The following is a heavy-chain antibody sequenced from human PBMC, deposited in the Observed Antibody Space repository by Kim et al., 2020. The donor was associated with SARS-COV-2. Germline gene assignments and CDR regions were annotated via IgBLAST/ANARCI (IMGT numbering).Heavy chain of an antibody. CDR3: ARDRCWTCSFEY. CDR2: ISYSGST. J-gene: IGHJ4*02. CDR1: GGSITSYY. D-gene: IGHD3-3*01. V-gene: IGHV4-59*01. Sequence: SETLSLTCTVSGGSITSYYWNWIRQPPGKGLEWIGYISYSGSTSYSPSLKSRVTMSIDTSKNQFSLNMSSVTAADTAVYYCARDRCWTCSFEYWGQGALVTVSS.